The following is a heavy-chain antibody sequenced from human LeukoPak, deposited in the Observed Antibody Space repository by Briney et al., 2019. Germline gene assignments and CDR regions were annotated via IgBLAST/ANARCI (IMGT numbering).Heavy chain of an antibody. V-gene: IGHV4-30-2*01. CDR1: GGSITSGGYS. Sequence: TSQTLSLTCAASGGSITSGGYSWSWVRQTPGKALEWIGYIYHSVTAHYNPSLKSRVSISVDRSKNQFSLKLNSVTAADTAVYYCARAHSGYYYFDYWGQGTPVTVSS. CDR2: IYHSVTA. D-gene: IGHD5-12*01. J-gene: IGHJ4*02. CDR3: ARAHSGYYYFDY.